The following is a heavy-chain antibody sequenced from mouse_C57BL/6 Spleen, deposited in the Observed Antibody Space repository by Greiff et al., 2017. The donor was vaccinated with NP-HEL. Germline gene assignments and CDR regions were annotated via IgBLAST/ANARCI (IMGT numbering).Heavy chain of an antibody. CDR2: IDPSDSYT. Sequence: QVQLKQSGAELVMPGASVKLSCKASGYTFTSYWMHWVKQRPGQGLEWIGEIDPSDSYTNYNQKFKGKSTLTVDKSSSTAYMQLSSLTSEDSAVYYCARGLDYFDYWGQGTTLTVSS. CDR1: GYTFTSYW. V-gene: IGHV1-69*01. CDR3: ARGLDYFDY. D-gene: IGHD2-13*01. J-gene: IGHJ2*01.